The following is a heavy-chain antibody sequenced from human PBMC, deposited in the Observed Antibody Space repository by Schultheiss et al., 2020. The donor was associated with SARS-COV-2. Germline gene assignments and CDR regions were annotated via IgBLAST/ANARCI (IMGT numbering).Heavy chain of an antibody. J-gene: IGHJ6*02. Sequence: SQTLSLTCAVYGGSFSGYYWSWIRQPPGKGLEWIGYIYYSGSTNYNPSLKSRVTISVDTSKNQFSLKLSSVTAADTAVYYCARAATVTTWGMDVWGQGTTVTAP. D-gene: IGHD4-11*01. V-gene: IGHV4-59*08. CDR1: GGSFSGYY. CDR3: ARAATVTTWGMDV. CDR2: IYYSGST.